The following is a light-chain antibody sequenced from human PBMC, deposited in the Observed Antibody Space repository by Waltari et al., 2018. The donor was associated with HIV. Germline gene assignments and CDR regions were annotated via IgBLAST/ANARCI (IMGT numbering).Light chain of an antibody. CDR3: QNYYRAPRT. V-gene: IGKV1-27*01. CDR2: GSG. Sequence: DIQMTQSPSSLSASVGDRVTITCRASHDITNYLAWYQQKPGKVPKLLIFGSGTLQSGVPSRFSGSGSGTDFTLTISSLQPEDVATYYCQNYYRAPRTFGQGTKVEIK. J-gene: IGKJ1*01. CDR1: HDITNY.